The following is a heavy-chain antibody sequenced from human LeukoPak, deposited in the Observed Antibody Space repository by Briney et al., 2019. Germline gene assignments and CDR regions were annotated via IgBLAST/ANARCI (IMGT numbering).Heavy chain of an antibody. V-gene: IGHV3-43D*03. D-gene: IGHD1-26*01. Sequence: GGSLRLSCAASGFTFDDYAMHWVRQAPGKGLEWVSLINWDGDSTYYADSVKGRFTISRDNSKNSLYLQMNSLRAEDTALYYCAKDSGSYSYFFDYWGQGTLVTVSS. J-gene: IGHJ4*02. CDR3: AKDSGSYSYFFDY. CDR1: GFTFDDYA. CDR2: INWDGDST.